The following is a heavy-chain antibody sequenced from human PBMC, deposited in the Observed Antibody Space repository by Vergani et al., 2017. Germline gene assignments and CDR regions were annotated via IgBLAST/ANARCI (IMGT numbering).Heavy chain of an antibody. V-gene: IGHV4-39*02. D-gene: IGHD2-15*01. J-gene: IGHJ1*01. CDR2: ISDSGTT. CDR3: ARDNLGYCSGGRCYAVEYFQH. CDR1: GVSISSNTYY. Sequence: QLQLQESGPGLVKPSETLSLTCTVSGVSISSNTYYWGWIRQSPEKGLEWIGTISDSGTTYYNPSLKNPVTISVDTSKNEFSLTLSSVTASDTAVYYCARDNLGYCSGGRCYAVEYFQHWGQGTLVTVSS.